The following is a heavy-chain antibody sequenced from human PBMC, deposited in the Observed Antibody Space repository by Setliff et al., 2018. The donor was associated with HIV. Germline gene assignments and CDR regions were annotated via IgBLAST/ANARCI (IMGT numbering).Heavy chain of an antibody. CDR1: VGSFSGYY. D-gene: IGHD3-9*01. V-gene: IGHV4-34*01. CDR2: ISHSGRT. Sequence: SETLSLTCAVYVGSFSGYYWSWIRQPPGKGLEWIGEISHSGRTNYNPSLKSRVTISVDTSKNLFSLKLTTVTAADAAVYYCTRDTGYILSGYRPHWYFDLWGRGTLVTVSS. CDR3: TRDTGYILSGYRPHWYFDL. J-gene: IGHJ2*01.